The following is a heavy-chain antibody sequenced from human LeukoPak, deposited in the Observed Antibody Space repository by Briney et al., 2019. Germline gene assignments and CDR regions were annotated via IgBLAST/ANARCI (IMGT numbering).Heavy chain of an antibody. CDR3: ARGPEHTAYYFDY. J-gene: IGHJ4*02. D-gene: IGHD2-21*01. V-gene: IGHV3-48*03. Sequence: PGGSLRLSCAASGFTFSSYEMNWVRQAPGKGLEWVSYISSSGSTIYYADSVKGRFTISRDNAKNSLYLQMNSLRAEDTAVYYCARGPEHTAYYFDYWGQGTLATVSS. CDR2: ISSSGSTI. CDR1: GFTFSSYE.